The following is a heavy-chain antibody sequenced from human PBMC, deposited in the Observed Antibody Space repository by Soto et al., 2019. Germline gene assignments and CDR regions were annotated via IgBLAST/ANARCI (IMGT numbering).Heavy chain of an antibody. V-gene: IGHV3-30*18. Sequence: PGGSLRLSCAASGFTFSSYGMHWVRQAPGKGLEWVAVISYDGSNKYYADSVKGRFTISRDNSKNTLYLQMNSLRAEDTAVYYCAKNLSGQTPNYVILTGYYLRGYGMDVWGQGTTVTVSS. CDR1: GFTFSSYG. CDR3: AKNLSGQTPNYVILTGYYLRGYGMDV. D-gene: IGHD3-9*01. CDR2: ISYDGSNK. J-gene: IGHJ6*02.